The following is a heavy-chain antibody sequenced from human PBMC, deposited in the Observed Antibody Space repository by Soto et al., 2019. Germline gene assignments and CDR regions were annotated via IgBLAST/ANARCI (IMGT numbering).Heavy chain of an antibody. J-gene: IGHJ6*02. Sequence: SXTLSLTCAVYGGSFSGYYWSWIRQPPVKGLEWIGEINHSGSTNYNPSLKSRVTISVDTSKNQFSLKLSSVTAADTAVYYCARGGLRRSYSSRIGMDVWGQGTTVTVSS. CDR1: GGSFSGYY. CDR3: ARGGLRRSYSSRIGMDV. CDR2: INHSGST. V-gene: IGHV4-34*01. D-gene: IGHD2-21*01.